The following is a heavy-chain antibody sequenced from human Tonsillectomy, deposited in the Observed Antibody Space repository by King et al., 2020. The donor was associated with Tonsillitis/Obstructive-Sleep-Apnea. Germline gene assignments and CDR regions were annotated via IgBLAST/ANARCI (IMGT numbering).Heavy chain of an antibody. CDR1: GYTFTTYA. D-gene: IGHD2-2*01. J-gene: IGHJ5*02. V-gene: IGHV7-4-1*02. CDR3: AREVVVVPATYGWFDP. Sequence: VQLVESGSELKKPGASVKVSCKASGYTFTTYAMNWVRQAPGQGLEWMGWIKTNTGIPTYAQGFTGRCVFSLDTSVITAYLQISSLKAEDTAVYYCAREVVVVPATYGWFDPWGQGTLVTVSS. CDR2: IKTNTGIP.